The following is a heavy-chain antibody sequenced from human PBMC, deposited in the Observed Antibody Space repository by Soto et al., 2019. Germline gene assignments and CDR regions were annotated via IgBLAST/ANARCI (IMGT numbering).Heavy chain of an antibody. Sequence: KTSETLSLTCTVSGDSMNTYHWSWIRQPAGKGLEWIGHVHSSGSTNYNPSLKSRVTMSVDTSKNQFSLRLMSVTAADTAVHYCARDQGVAAAGITWFDPWGQGSRVTVSS. V-gene: IGHV4-4*07. CDR3: ARDQGVAAAGITWFDP. CDR1: GDSMNTYH. J-gene: IGHJ5*02. CDR2: VHSSGST. D-gene: IGHD6-13*01.